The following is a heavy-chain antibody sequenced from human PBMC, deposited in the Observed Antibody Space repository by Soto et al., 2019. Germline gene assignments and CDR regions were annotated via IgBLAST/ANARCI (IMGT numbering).Heavy chain of an antibody. V-gene: IGHV3-23*01. Sequence: PGGSLRLSCAASGFSFSNYAMTWVRQAPGKGLEWVSTIGGSGSTTYYADSVKGRFTIPRDNSKNTLYLQMNSLRAGDTAVYYCAKEQRYSMSIQGFGNWGQGTLVTVSS. CDR2: IGGSGSTT. D-gene: IGHD5-12*01. CDR1: GFSFSNYA. J-gene: IGHJ4*02. CDR3: AKEQRYSMSIQGFGN.